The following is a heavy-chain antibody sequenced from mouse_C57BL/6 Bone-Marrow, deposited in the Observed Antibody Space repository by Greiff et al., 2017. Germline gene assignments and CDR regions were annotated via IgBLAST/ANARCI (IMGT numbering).Heavy chain of an antibody. CDR3: ARRREFDY. Sequence: EVKLVESGGGLVKPGGSLKLSCAASGFTFSDYGMHWVRQAPEKGLEWVAYISSGSSTIYYADTVKGRFTFSRDNAKNTLCLQLTGLSCEETAMYYSARRREFDYWGQGTTLTVSS. V-gene: IGHV5-17*01. CDR2: ISSGSSTI. CDR1: GFTFSDYG. J-gene: IGHJ2*01.